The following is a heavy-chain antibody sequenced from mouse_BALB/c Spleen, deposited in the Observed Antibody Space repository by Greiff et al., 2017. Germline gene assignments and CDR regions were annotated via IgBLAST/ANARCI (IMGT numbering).Heavy chain of an antibody. V-gene: IGHV5-6-5*01. D-gene: IGHD2-3*01. Sequence: EVKLVESGGGLVKPGGSLKLSCAASGFTFSSYAMSWVRQTPEKRLEWVASISSGGSTYYPDSVKGRFTISRDNARNILYLQMSSLRSEDTAMYYCARGRGEWLLEFAYWGQGTLVTVSA. J-gene: IGHJ3*01. CDR3: ARGRGEWLLEFAY. CDR1: GFTFSSYA. CDR2: ISSGGST.